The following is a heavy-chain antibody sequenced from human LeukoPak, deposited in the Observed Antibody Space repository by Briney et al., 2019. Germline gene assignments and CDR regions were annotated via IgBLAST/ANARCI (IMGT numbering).Heavy chain of an antibody. D-gene: IGHD2-2*02. CDR3: ARGSGIVPAAIPD. CDR2: ISGSSIYI. J-gene: IGHJ4*02. Sequence: GGSLRLSCAASGFTFTSYSMSWVRQAPGKGLEWVSSISGSSIYIYYADSVKGRFTISRDNAKNSLSLQMNSLRAEDTAVYYCARGSGIVPAAIPDWGQGTLVTVSS. V-gene: IGHV3-21*04. CDR1: GFTFTSYS.